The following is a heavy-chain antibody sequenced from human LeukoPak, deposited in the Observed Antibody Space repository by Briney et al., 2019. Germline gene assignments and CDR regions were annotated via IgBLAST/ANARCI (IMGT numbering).Heavy chain of an antibody. CDR1: GITFSRFW. D-gene: IGHD4-17*01. J-gene: IGHJ4*02. CDR3: ARGRYYFGY. V-gene: IGHV3-7*03. CDR2: INQDGSEK. Sequence: GGSLRLSCAASGITFSRFWMSWVRQAPGKGLQWVANINQDGSEKHYVDSVKGRFTISRDNAENSLYLQMNSLRAEDTAVYYCARGRYYFGYWGQGTLVTVSS.